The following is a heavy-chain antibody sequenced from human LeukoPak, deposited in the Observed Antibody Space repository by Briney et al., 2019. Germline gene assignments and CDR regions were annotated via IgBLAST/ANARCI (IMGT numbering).Heavy chain of an antibody. Sequence: ASVKVSCKASGYTFISYYIHWLRQAPGQGLEWLGIINPNSGGTNYAQKFQGRVTMTRDTSISTAYMELSRLRSDDTAVYYCARALGNYYDSSGPRTAFDIWGQWTMVTVSS. CDR1: GYTFISYY. CDR2: INPNSGGT. D-gene: IGHD3-22*01. V-gene: IGHV1-2*02. J-gene: IGHJ3*02. CDR3: ARALGNYYDSSGPRTAFDI.